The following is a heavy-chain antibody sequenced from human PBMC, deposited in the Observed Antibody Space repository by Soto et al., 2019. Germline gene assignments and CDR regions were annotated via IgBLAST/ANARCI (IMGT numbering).Heavy chain of an antibody. Sequence: QVQLVQSGAEVKKPGSSVKVSCKASGCTFSSYAISWVRQAPGQGLEGMGGIIPIFGTANYAQKFQGRVTIPADESTSTAYMELSSLRSEDTAVYYCARDPLQQRLATTSYYFDYWGQGTLVPVSS. V-gene: IGHV1-69*01. J-gene: IGHJ4*02. D-gene: IGHD6-25*01. CDR3: ARDPLQQRLATTSYYFDY. CDR2: IIPIFGTA. CDR1: GCTFSSYA.